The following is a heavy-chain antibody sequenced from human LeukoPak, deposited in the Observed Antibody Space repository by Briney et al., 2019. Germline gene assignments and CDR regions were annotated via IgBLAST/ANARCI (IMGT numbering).Heavy chain of an antibody. D-gene: IGHD1-1*01. CDR3: AKDLENYMAYISFRGAFDI. Sequence: GGSLRLSCAASGFTFDDYAMHWVRQAPGKGLEWVSGISWNSGTIGYADSVKGRFTISRDNAKNSLYLQMNSLRAEDPASYYGAKDLENYMAYISFRGAFDIWGQGTLVTVSS. V-gene: IGHV3-9*01. J-gene: IGHJ3*02. CDR1: GFTFDDYA. CDR2: ISWNSGTI.